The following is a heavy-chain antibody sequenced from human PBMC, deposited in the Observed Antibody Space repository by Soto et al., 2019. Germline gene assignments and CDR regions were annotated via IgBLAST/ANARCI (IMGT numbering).Heavy chain of an antibody. CDR1: GASISRYY. CDR3: ARHNYGSGSTYFDY. D-gene: IGHD3-10*01. CDR2: MYYSGNA. V-gene: IGHV4-59*08. Sequence: SETLSLTCTVSGASISRYYWSWIRQSPGKGLEWIGYMYYSGNANYNPSLRSRITISVDTSKNQFSLKLNSMTAADTAVYYCARHNYGSGSTYFDYWGQGTLVTVSS. J-gene: IGHJ4*02.